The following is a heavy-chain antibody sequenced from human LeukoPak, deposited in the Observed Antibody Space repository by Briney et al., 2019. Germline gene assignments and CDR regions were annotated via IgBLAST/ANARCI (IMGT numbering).Heavy chain of an antibody. Sequence: PSETLSLTCTVSGGSLSSGDYHWAWLRQTPGKGPDWIANIHNSGTTHYNPSLRSRVTISIDTSKNQFSLNLSSVTAADTAVYYCARRPTVAGGWFDSWGQGTLVTVSS. J-gene: IGHJ5*01. CDR2: IHNSGTT. D-gene: IGHD6-13*01. CDR3: ARRPTVAGGWFDS. CDR1: GGSLSSGDYH. V-gene: IGHV4-39*01.